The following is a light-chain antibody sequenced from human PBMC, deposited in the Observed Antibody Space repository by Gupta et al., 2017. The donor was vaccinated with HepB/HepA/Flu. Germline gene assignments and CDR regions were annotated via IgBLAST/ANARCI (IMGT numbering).Light chain of an antibody. CDR2: AAS. Sequence: DIQMTQSPSSLSASVGDRVTITCRASQSISSYFNWYQQKPGKDPKLLIYAASSLQSGVPSRFSGSGSGTDFTLTISSLQPEDFATYYCQQSYSTPTSTFGQGTKVEIK. J-gene: IGKJ1*01. V-gene: IGKV1-39*01. CDR1: QSISSY. CDR3: QQSYSTPTST.